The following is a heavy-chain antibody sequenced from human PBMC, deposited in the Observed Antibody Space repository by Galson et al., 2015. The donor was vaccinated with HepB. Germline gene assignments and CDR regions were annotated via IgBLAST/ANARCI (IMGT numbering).Heavy chain of an antibody. CDR3: ARHALVGASRAADWFDP. Sequence: QSGAEVKKPGESLRISCTGSGYSFTSYWISWVRQMPGRGLEWMGRIDPSDSYTNYSPSFQGHVTISADKSISTAYLQWSSLKASDTAMYYCARHALVGASRAADWFDPWGQGTLVTVSS. V-gene: IGHV5-10-1*01. J-gene: IGHJ5*02. CDR2: IDPSDSYT. D-gene: IGHD1-26*01. CDR1: GYSFTSYW.